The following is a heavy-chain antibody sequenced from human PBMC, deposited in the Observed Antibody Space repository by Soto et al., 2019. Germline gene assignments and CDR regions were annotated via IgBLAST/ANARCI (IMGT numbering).Heavy chain of an antibody. CDR2: ISAYNGNT. J-gene: IGHJ6*02. Sequence: QVQLVQSGAEVKKPGASVKVSCKASGYTFTSYGISWVRQAPGQGLEWMGWISAYNGNTNYAQKLQGRVTMTTDTSTSTAYMELRSLRSDDTAVYYCARSYCSGGSCYGSYYYGMDVWGQGTTVTVSS. V-gene: IGHV1-18*01. CDR1: GYTFTSYG. D-gene: IGHD2-15*01. CDR3: ARSYCSGGSCYGSYYYGMDV.